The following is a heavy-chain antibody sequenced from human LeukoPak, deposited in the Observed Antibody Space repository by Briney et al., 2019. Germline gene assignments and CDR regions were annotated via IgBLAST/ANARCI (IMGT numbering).Heavy chain of an antibody. J-gene: IGHJ3*02. D-gene: IGHD3-3*01. Sequence: SETLSLTCTVSGGSISSSSYYWSWIRQPAGKGLEWIGRIYTSGSTNYNPSLKSRVTMSVDTSKNQFSLKMSSVTAADTAVYYCASAIFVENAFDIWGQGTMVTVSS. CDR2: IYTSGST. CDR3: ASAIFVENAFDI. CDR1: GGSISSSSYY. V-gene: IGHV4-61*02.